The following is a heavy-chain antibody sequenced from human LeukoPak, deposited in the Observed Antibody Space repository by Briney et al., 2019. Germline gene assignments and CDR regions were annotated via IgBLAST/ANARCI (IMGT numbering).Heavy chain of an antibody. CDR2: VNSNSGGT. CDR3: ARGYCSGGSCYYFDS. V-gene: IGHV1-2*02. Sequence: ASVKVSCKASGYRFSDYYMHWVRQAPGQGLEWMGWVNSNSGGTHYAHKFEGRVTMTRDTSISTAYMELTRLKSDDTAVYYCARGYCSGGSCYYFDSWGQGTRVTVSS. J-gene: IGHJ4*02. D-gene: IGHD2-15*01. CDR1: GYRFSDYY.